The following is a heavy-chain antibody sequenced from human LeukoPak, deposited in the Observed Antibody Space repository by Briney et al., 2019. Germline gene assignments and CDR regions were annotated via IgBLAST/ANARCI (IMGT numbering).Heavy chain of an antibody. V-gene: IGHV3-7*01. CDR2: IKKDGNEK. CDR3: ARHLSGITGYTYGRGVDY. J-gene: IGHJ4*02. CDR1: GFTFSSYW. Sequence: QTGGSLRLSCAASGFTFSSYWMSWVRQAPGKGLEWVANIKKDGNEKYYVDSVKGRFTISRDNAKTSLYLQMNSLRAEDTAVYYCARHLSGITGYTYGRGVDYWGQGTLVTVSS. D-gene: IGHD5-18*01.